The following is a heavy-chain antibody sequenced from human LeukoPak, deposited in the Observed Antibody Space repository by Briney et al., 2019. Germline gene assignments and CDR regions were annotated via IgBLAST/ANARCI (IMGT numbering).Heavy chain of an antibody. J-gene: IGHJ4*02. Sequence: GGSLRLSCAASGFTFSDYYMSWIRQAPGKGLEWVSYISSSGSIKYYADSVKGRFTISRDNSKNTLYLQMNSLRAEDTAVYNCASGNMEGGFDYWGQGTLVTVSS. V-gene: IGHV3-11*04. CDR1: GFTFSDYY. CDR3: ASGNMEGGFDY. CDR2: ISSSGSIK. D-gene: IGHD4-23*01.